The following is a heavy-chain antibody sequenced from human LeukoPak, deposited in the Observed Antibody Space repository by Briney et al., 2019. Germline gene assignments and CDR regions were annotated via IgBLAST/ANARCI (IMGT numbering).Heavy chain of an antibody. CDR1: GFTFSSYW. CDR3: AREGGYLDFDY. D-gene: IGHD1-1*01. J-gene: IGHJ4*02. Sequence: PGGSLRLSCAASGFTFSSYWMHWVRQAPEKGLVWVSRINSDGSSTSYADSVKGRFTISRDNAKNTLYLQMNSLRAEDTAVYYCAREGGYLDFDYWGQGTLVTVSS. CDR2: INSDGSST. V-gene: IGHV3-74*01.